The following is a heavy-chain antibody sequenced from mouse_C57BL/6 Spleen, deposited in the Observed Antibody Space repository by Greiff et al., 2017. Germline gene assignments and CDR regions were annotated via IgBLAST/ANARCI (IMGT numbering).Heavy chain of an antibody. CDR1: GYSFTGYY. J-gene: IGHJ3*01. V-gene: IGHV1-42*01. Sequence: EVKLMESGPELVKPGASVKISCKASGYSFTGYYMNWVKQSPEKSLEWIGEINPSTGGTTYNQKFKAKATLTVDKSSSTAYMQLKSLTSEDSAVYYCARYDYPAWFAYWGQGTLVTVSA. CDR2: INPSTGGT. D-gene: IGHD2-4*01. CDR3: ARYDYPAWFAY.